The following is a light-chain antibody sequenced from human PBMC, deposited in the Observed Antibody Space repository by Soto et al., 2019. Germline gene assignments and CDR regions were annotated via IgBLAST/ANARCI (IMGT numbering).Light chain of an antibody. CDR2: VNSDGSH. J-gene: IGLJ3*02. CDR3: QTWGTGFRV. V-gene: IGLV4-69*01. CDR1: SGHKKYA. Sequence: QPVLTQSPSASASLGASVKLTCTLSSGHKKYAIAWHQQQPQKGPRYLMNVNSDGSHSKGDGIPDRFSGSSSGTERYLIISSLQSEDEADYYCQTWGTGFRVFGGATKLTVL.